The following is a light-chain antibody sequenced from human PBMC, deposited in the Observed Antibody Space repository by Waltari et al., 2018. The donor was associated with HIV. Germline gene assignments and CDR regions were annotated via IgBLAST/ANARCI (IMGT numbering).Light chain of an antibody. V-gene: IGKV2-30*01. CDR3: MQGTHFLT. Sequence: DVVMTQTPVSLLVTLGQSASVPCKSSQSLESTDGNTYLNWFHQRPGHPPRRLIYKVSNRDSGVSDRFSGSGSGTEFTLKITTVEAEDAGIYFCMQGTHFLTFGGGTKV. CDR2: KVS. CDR1: QSLESTDGNTY. J-gene: IGKJ4*01.